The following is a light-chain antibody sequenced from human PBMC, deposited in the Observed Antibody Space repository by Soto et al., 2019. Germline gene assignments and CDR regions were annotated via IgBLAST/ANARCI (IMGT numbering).Light chain of an antibody. CDR2: AAS. J-gene: IGKJ1*01. CDR3: QQSYSNPWT. Sequence: DIQMTQSPSSLSASVGDRVTITCRASQIISNYLNWYQQKPGKAPDLLIYAASSLQSGVPSRFSGSGSGTDFPLTISSLQPEDFATYYCQQSYSNPWTFGQGTKVEIK. V-gene: IGKV1-39*01. CDR1: QIISNY.